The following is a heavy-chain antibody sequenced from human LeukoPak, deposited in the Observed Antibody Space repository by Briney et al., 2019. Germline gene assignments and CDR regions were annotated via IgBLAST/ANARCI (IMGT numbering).Heavy chain of an antibody. D-gene: IGHD3-3*01. J-gene: IGHJ4*02. CDR3: ASDITIFGVVIRNGY. CDR2: INPNSGGT. CDR1: GYTFTGYY. Sequence: ASVKVSCKASGYTFTGYYMHWVRQAPGQGLEWMGWINPNSGGTNYAQKFQGRVTMTRDTSISTAYMELSRLRSDDTAVYYCASDITIFGVVIRNGYWGQGTLVTVSS. V-gene: IGHV1-2*02.